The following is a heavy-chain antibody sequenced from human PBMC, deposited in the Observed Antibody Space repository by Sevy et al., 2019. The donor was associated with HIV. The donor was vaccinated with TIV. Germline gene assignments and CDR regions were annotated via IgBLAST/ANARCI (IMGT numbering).Heavy chain of an antibody. CDR1: GFTFSSYS. J-gene: IGHJ3*02. V-gene: IGHV3-48*02. CDR3: ARDVVGAALDAFDI. CDR2: IKSSSTTI. Sequence: GGSLRLSCTASGFTFSSYSMNWVRQAPGKGVEWVSYIKSSSTTIYYADSVKGRFTISRDNAKNSLYLQMNSLRDEDTAVYYCARDVVGAALDAFDIWGQGTMVTVSS. D-gene: IGHD1-26*01.